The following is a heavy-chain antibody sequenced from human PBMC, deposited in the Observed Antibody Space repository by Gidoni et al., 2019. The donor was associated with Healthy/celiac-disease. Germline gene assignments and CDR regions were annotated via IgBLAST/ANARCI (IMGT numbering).Heavy chain of an antibody. CDR1: GGSISSGGYC. Sequence: QVQLQESGPGLVQPAQDLSLTCTVSGGSISSGGYCWSRIRQHPGQGLEWIGYIDYSGSTYYNPSLKSRVTISVDTSKNQFSLKLSSVTAADTAVYYCASRVFSSGYYDSSGYPAGGYFDLWGRGTLVTVSS. CDR3: ASRVFSSGYYDSSGYPAGGYFDL. V-gene: IGHV4-31*03. D-gene: IGHD3-22*01. CDR2: IDYSGST. J-gene: IGHJ2*01.